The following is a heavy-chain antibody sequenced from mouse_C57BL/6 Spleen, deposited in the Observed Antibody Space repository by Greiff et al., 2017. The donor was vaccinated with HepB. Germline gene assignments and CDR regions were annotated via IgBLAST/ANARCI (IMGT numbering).Heavy chain of an antibody. CDR3: ARSGGSSYGYFDV. CDR2: INPYNGGT. CDR1: GYTFTDYY. V-gene: IGHV1-19*01. J-gene: IGHJ1*03. Sequence: DVQLVESGPVLVKPGASVKMSCKASGYTFTDYYMNWVKQSHGKSLEWIGVINPYNGGTSYNQKFKGKATLTVDKSSSTAYMELNSLTSEDSAVYYCARSGGSSYGYFDVWGTGTTVTVSS. D-gene: IGHD1-1*01.